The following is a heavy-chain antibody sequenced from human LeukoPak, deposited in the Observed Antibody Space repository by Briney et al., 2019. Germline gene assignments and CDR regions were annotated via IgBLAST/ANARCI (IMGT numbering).Heavy chain of an antibody. D-gene: IGHD5-12*01. J-gene: IGHJ4*02. CDR2: IKQDGSEK. CDR1: GFTFSSYW. CDR3: ASGDIVATIDY. V-gene: IGHV3-7*03. Sequence: SGGSLRLSCAASGFTFSSYWMSWVRQAPGKGLEWVANIKQDGSEKYYVDSVKGRFTISRDNAKNSLYLQMNSLRAEDTAVYYCASGDIVATIDYWGQGTLVTVSS.